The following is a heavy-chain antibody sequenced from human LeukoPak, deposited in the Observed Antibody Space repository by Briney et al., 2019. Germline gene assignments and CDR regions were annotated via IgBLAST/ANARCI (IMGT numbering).Heavy chain of an antibody. Sequence: KPSETLSLTCTVSGGSISSSSYYWGWIRQPPGKGLEWIGSIYYSGSTYYNPSLKSRVTISVDTSNNQFSLNLSSVTAADTAVYYCARGQRNYYDSSGYPSYYFDYWGQGTLVTVSS. J-gene: IGHJ4*02. CDR1: GGSISSSSYY. CDR3: ARGQRNYYDSSGYPSYYFDY. CDR2: IYYSGST. D-gene: IGHD3-22*01. V-gene: IGHV4-39*07.